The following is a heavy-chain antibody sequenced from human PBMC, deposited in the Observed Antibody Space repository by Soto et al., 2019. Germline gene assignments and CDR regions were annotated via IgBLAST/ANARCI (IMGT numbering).Heavy chain of an antibody. J-gene: IGHJ3*02. CDR1: GGSISSGDYY. CDR2: SYYSGST. D-gene: IGHD2-21*02. CDR3: ARAYCGGDCPWGDAFDI. Sequence: QVQLQESGPGLVKPSQTLSLTCTVSGGSISSGDYYWSWIRQPPGKGLEWIGYSYYSGSTYYNPSLKNRVTISVDTSKNQFSLKLSSVTAADTAVYYCARAYCGGDCPWGDAFDIWGQGTMVTVSS. V-gene: IGHV4-30-4*01.